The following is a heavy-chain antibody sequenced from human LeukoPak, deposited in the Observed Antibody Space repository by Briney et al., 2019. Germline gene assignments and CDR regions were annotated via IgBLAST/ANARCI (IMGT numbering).Heavy chain of an antibody. D-gene: IGHD1-14*01. CDR1: GYRFTSCW. CDR3: ARHNHGMDV. Sequence: GESLKISCKASGYRFTSCWISWVRQMPGKGLEWMGRIDPSDSYTPYSPSFEGHVTISVDKSITTAYLQWSSLKASDTAVYYCARHNHGMDVWGQGTTVTVSS. CDR2: IDPSDSYT. J-gene: IGHJ6*02. V-gene: IGHV5-10-1*01.